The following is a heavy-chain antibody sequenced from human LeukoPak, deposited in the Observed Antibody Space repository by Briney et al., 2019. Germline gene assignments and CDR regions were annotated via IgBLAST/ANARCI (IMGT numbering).Heavy chain of an antibody. D-gene: IGHD5-24*01. V-gene: IGHV3-21*01. Sequence: GGSLRLSCAASGFTFSSYSMNWVRQAPGKGLEWVSSISSSSSYIYYADSVKGRFTISRDNAKISLYLQMNSLRAEDTAVYYCARRATTMNDAFDIWGQGTMVTVSS. J-gene: IGHJ3*02. CDR1: GFTFSSYS. CDR3: ARRATTMNDAFDI. CDR2: ISSSSSYI.